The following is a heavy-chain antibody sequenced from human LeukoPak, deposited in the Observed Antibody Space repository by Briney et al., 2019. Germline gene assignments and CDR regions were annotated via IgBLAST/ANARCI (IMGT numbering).Heavy chain of an antibody. J-gene: IGHJ4*02. CDR3: ARSFGYSSSWLDY. Sequence: PGGSLRLSCAASGFTFRSYAMSWIRQAPGKGLEWVSYISSSGSTIYYADSVKGRFTISRDNAKNSLYLQMNSLRAEDTAVYYCARSFGYSSSWLDYWGQGTLVTVSS. V-gene: IGHV3-11*04. CDR2: ISSSGSTI. CDR1: GFTFRSYA. D-gene: IGHD6-13*01.